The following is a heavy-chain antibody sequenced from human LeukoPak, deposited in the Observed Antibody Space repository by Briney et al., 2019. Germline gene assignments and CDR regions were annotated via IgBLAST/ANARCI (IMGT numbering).Heavy chain of an antibody. J-gene: IGHJ6*04. Sequence: GGSLRLSCAASGFTFSSYAMSWVRQAPGNGLEWVANIRQDGSEKYYVDSVKGRFTISRDNAKNSLYLQMNSLRAEDTAVYYCAELGITMIGGVWGKGTTVTISS. D-gene: IGHD3-10*02. CDR1: GFTFSSYA. CDR3: AELGITMIGGV. CDR2: IRQDGSEK. V-gene: IGHV3-7*01.